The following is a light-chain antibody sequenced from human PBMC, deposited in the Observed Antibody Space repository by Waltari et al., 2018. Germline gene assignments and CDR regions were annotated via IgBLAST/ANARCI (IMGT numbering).Light chain of an antibody. V-gene: IGKV1-5*03. CDR1: ESVNRH. Sequence: IQVTQPPSTPSASVVARVNITCRTSESVNRHLAWYQQKPERAPNLLIYKASTLETGAPSKFSGSGSGTEFSLTITNLQRDDFATYFCQHYDSYQYAFGPGTKLEIK. J-gene: IGKJ2*01. CDR2: KAS. CDR3: QHYDSYQYA.